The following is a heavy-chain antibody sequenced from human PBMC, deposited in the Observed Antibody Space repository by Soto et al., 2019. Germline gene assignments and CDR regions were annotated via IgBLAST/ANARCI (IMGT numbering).Heavy chain of an antibody. V-gene: IGHV1-46*03. CDR1: GYTFTSYY. Sequence: ASVKVSCKASGYTFTSYYMHWVRQAPGQGLEWMGIINPSGGSTSYAQKFQGRVTMTRDTSTSTVYMELSSLRSEDTAVYYCARDRCLRGSRGAFDYWGQGTLVTVSS. CDR3: ARDRCLRGSRGAFDY. D-gene: IGHD3-10*01. J-gene: IGHJ4*02. CDR2: INPSGGST.